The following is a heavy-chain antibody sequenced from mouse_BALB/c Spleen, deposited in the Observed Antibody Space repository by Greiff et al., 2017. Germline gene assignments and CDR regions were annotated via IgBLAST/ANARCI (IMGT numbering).Heavy chain of an antibody. D-gene: IGHD3-2*01. V-gene: IGHV1-87*01. CDR3: ARSTDSSGYLFDY. CDR1: GYTFTSYW. J-gene: IGHJ2*01. Sequence: VQLQESGAELARPGASVKLSCKASGYTFTSYWMQWVKQRPGQGLEWIGAIYPGDGDTRYTQKFKGKATLTADKSSSTAYMQLSSLASEDSAVYYCARSTDSSGYLFDYWGQGTTLTVSS. CDR2: IYPGDGDT.